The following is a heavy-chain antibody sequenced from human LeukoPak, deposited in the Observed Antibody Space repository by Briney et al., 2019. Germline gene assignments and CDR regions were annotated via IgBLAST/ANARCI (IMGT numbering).Heavy chain of an antibody. Sequence: ASVKVSCKASGYTFTSYYMHWVRQAPGQGLEWMGIINPSGGSTSYAQKFQGRVTMTRDTSTSTVYMDLRSPRSDDTAVYYCARVGGGSSGYYQDAFDIWGQGTMVTVSS. D-gene: IGHD3-22*01. CDR1: GYTFTSYY. J-gene: IGHJ3*02. CDR3: ARVGGGSSGYYQDAFDI. CDR2: INPSGGST. V-gene: IGHV1-46*01.